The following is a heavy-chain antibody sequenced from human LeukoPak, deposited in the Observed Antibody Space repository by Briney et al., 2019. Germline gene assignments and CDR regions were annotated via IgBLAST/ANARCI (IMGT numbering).Heavy chain of an antibody. CDR2: ISSSGGSS. V-gene: IGHV3-23*01. D-gene: IGHD4-23*01. Sequence: GGSLRLSCAASGFTFSSYAMSWVRQAPGKGLEWVSAISSSGGSSYYADSVKGRFTISRDNAKNSLYLQMNSLRAEDTAVYYCARDSYYGGTQDYWGQGTLVTVSS. CDR1: GFTFSSYA. CDR3: ARDSYYGGTQDY. J-gene: IGHJ4*02.